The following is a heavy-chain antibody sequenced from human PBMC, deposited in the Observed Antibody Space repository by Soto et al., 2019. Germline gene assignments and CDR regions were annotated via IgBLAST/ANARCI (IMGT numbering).Heavy chain of an antibody. CDR1: GFTFNSYS. V-gene: IGHV3-48*01. CDR2: INSGSTSV. D-gene: IGHD1-26*01. Sequence: ESGGGLVQPGGSLRLSCVASGFTFNSYSMNWVRQAPGKGLEWISYINSGSTSVFYADSVKGRFTISRDNAKNSLYLQMISLRAEDTAVYYCASSASPDDYWGQGTLVTVSS. CDR3: ASSASPDDY. J-gene: IGHJ4*02.